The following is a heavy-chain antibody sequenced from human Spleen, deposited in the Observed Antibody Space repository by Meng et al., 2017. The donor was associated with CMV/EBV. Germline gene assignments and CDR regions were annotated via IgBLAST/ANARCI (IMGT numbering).Heavy chain of an antibody. J-gene: IGHJ4*02. D-gene: IGHD3-22*01. V-gene: IGHV3-23*01. Sequence: FNLRRDSMAVIRPATGKGLEWVRTISGGDGNTNYANSVKGRFTVSRDNSKNTLYLKMNSLRAEDTAVFYCAKDGIEGYYDSSGYYDYWGQGTLVTVSS. CDR2: ISGGDGNT. CDR3: AKDGIEGYYDSSGYYDY. CDR1: FNLRRDS.